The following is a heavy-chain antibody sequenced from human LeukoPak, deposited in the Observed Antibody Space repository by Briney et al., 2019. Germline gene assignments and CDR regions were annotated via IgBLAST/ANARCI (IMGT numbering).Heavy chain of an antibody. CDR3: ARDSSGYRRGSFDY. J-gene: IGHJ4*02. CDR1: GGSISTHY. V-gene: IGHV4-59*11. CDR2: IYYSGST. Sequence: SETLSLTCTVSGGSISTHYWSWIRQPPGKGLEWIGYIYYSGSTNYNPSLKSRVTISVDTSKDQFSLKLSSVTAADTAVYYCARDSSGYRRGSFDYWGQGTLVTVSS. D-gene: IGHD3-22*01.